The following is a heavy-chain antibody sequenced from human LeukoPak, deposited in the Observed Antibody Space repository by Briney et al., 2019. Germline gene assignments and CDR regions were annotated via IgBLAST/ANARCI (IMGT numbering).Heavy chain of an antibody. V-gene: IGHV4-34*01. J-gene: IGHJ5*02. CDR3: ARGSRSGSRPAARQRHWFDP. Sequence: SETLSLTCAVYGGSFSGYYWSWIRQPPGKGLEWIGEINHSGSTNYNPSLKSRVTISVDTSKNQFSLKLSSVTAADTAVYYCARGSRSGSRPAARQRHWFDPWGQGTLVTVSS. CDR2: INHSGST. CDR1: GGSFSGYY. D-gene: IGHD3-10*01.